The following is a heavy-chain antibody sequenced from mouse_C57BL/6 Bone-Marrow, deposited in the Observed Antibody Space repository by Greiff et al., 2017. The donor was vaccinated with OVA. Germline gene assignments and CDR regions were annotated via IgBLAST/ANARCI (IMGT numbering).Heavy chain of an antibody. CDR2: ISGGGGNT. Sequence: VQLKESGGGLVKPGGSLKLSCAASGFTFSSYTMSWVRQTPEKRLEWVATISGGGGNTYYPDSVKGRFTISRDNAKNTLYLQMSSLRSEDTALYYCARHDSYHRYIDVWGKGTTVTVSS. D-gene: IGHD2-12*01. J-gene: IGHJ1*03. CDR1: GFTFSSYT. CDR3: ARHDSYHRYIDV. V-gene: IGHV5-9*01.